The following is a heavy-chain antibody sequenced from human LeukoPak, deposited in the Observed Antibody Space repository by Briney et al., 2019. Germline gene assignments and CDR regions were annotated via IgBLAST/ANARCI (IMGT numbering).Heavy chain of an antibody. CDR3: ARSPSRHDYVWGSYRVDAFDI. J-gene: IGHJ3*02. CDR1: GGSISSGGYY. V-gene: IGHV4-31*03. CDR2: IYYSGST. Sequence: SETLSLTCTVSGGSISSGGYYWSWIRQHPGKGLEWIGYIYYSGSTYYNPSLKSRVTISVDTSKNQFSLKLSSVTAADTAVYYCARSPSRHDYVWGSYRVDAFDIWGQGTMVTVSS. D-gene: IGHD3-16*02.